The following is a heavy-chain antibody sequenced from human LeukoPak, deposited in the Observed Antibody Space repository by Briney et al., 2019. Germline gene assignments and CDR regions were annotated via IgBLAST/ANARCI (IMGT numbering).Heavy chain of an antibody. CDR3: ARESQYYYDSSGSPYFDY. Sequence: ASVKVSCKASGYTFTGYYMHWVRQAPGQGLEWMGRINPNSGGTNYAQKFQGRVTMTRDTSISTAYMELSSLRSEDTAVYYCARESQYYYDSSGSPYFDYWGQGTLVTVSS. J-gene: IGHJ4*02. CDR2: INPNSGGT. CDR1: GYTFTGYY. V-gene: IGHV1-2*06. D-gene: IGHD3-22*01.